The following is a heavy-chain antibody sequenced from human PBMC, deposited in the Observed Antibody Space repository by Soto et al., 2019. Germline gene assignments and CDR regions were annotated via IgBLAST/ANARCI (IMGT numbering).Heavy chain of an antibody. CDR2: IIPIFGTA. Sequence: QVQLVQSGAEVKKPGSSVKVSCKASGGTFSSYAISWVRQAPGQGLDWMGGIIPIFGTANYAQKFQGRVTITADKSTSTAYMELSSLRSEDTAVYYCARRVGCSSTSCYYYYYGMDVWGQGTTVTVSS. V-gene: IGHV1-69*06. CDR1: GGTFSSYA. CDR3: ARRVGCSSTSCYYYYYGMDV. D-gene: IGHD2-2*01. J-gene: IGHJ6*02.